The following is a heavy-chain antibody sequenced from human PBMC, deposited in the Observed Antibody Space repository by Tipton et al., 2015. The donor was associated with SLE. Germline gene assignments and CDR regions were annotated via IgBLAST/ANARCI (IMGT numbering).Heavy chain of an antibody. CDR2: IHYSGST. V-gene: IGHV4-30-4*01. CDR1: GGSISSGDYY. Sequence: TLSLTCTVSGGSISSGDYYWSWIRQPPGKGLEWIGYIHYSGSTYYNPSLKSRVTISVDTSKNQFSLKLTSVTAADTAVYYCARAPRRYDSSGYYFLLGPPPDYFDYWGQGTLVTVSS. CDR3: ARAPRRYDSSGYYFLLGPPPDYFDY. J-gene: IGHJ4*02. D-gene: IGHD3-22*01.